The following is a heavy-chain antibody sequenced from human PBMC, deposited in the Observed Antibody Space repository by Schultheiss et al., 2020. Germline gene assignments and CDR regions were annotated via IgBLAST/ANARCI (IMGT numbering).Heavy chain of an antibody. CDR3: ARYRRYSSSWHYYYGMDV. V-gene: IGHV4-59*01. CDR2: IYYSGST. D-gene: IGHD6-13*01. Sequence: SQTLSLTCTVSGGSFRTYYWSWVRQPPGKGLEWIGYIYYSGSTNYNPSLKSRVTISVDTSKNQFSLKLSSVTAADTAVYYCARYRRYSSSWHYYYGMDVWGQGTTVTVSS. CDR1: GGSFRTYY. J-gene: IGHJ6*02.